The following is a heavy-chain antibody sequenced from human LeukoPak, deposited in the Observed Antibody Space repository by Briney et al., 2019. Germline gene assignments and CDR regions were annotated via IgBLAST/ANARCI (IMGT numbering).Heavy chain of an antibody. J-gene: IGHJ6*03. CDR2: MYTTGKT. CDR3: AKHDTLFGAAHFYMDV. D-gene: IGHD3-3*01. CDR1: GASITTYY. Sequence: PSETLSLTCTVSGASITTYYWSWVRQPPGKGLEWLGYMYTTGKTNYNPSLASRVTLSLDTSKNQFSLTLSSVTPADTAVYYCAKHDTLFGAAHFYMDVWGKGTTVTVSS. V-gene: IGHV4-59*08.